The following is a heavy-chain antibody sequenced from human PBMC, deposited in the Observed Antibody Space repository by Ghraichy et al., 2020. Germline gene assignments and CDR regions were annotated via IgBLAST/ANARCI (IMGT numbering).Heavy chain of an antibody. J-gene: IGHJ4*02. D-gene: IGHD6-6*01. CDR1: GGSISSSSYY. CDR2: IYYSGST. CDR3: ARLGLESSSVAGGIDY. Sequence: SETLSLTCTVSGGSISSSSYYWGWIRQPPGKGLEWIGSIYYSGSTYYNPSLKSRVTISVDTSKNQFSLKLSSVTAADTAVYYCARLGLESSSVAGGIDYWGQGTLVTVSS. V-gene: IGHV4-39*01.